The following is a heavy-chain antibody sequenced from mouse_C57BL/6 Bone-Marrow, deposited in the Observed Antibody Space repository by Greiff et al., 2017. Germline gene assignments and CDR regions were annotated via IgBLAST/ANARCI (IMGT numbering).Heavy chain of an antibody. D-gene: IGHD4-1*01. J-gene: IGHJ2*01. CDR3: ARLGHFAY. V-gene: IGHV8-8*01. Sequence: QVTLKESGPGLLQPSQTLSLTCSFSGFSLSTFGMGVGWIRQPSGKGLEWLAHIWWDDDKYYNPALKSRLTNSKDTSKNQIILRIADVDTANSATYDCARLGHFAYWGQGTTLTVSS. CDR2: IWWDDDK. CDR1: GFSLSTFGMG.